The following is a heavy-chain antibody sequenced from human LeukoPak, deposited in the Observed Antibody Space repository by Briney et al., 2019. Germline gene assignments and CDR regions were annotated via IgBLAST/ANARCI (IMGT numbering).Heavy chain of an antibody. Sequence: ASETLSLTCTVSGGSISSYYWSWIRQPAGKGLEWIGRIYTSGSTNYNPSLKSRVTMSVDTSENQFSLKLSSVTAADTAVYYCARAPSRWYGYYYGMDVWGQGTTVTVSS. V-gene: IGHV4-4*07. D-gene: IGHD6-13*01. CDR2: IYTSGST. J-gene: IGHJ6*02. CDR3: ARAPSRWYGYYYGMDV. CDR1: GGSISSYY.